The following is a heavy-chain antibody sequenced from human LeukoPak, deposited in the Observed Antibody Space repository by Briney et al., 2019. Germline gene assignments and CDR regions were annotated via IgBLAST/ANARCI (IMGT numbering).Heavy chain of an antibody. CDR1: GFTFNSYA. J-gene: IGHJ4*02. CDR3: ARDERGYYYSGAFFGAVDF. D-gene: IGHD3-22*01. CDR2: LWYDGSNK. V-gene: IGHV3-33*01. Sequence: GGSLRLSCAASGFTFNSYAMHWVRQAPGKGLEWVAFLWYDGSNKYYADSVKGRFTASRDNSKNTVYLQMNSLRAEDTAVYYCARDERGYYYSGAFFGAVDFWGQGTLVTVSS.